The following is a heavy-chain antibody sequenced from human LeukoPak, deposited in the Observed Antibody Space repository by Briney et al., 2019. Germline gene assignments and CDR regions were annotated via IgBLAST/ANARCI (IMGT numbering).Heavy chain of an antibody. V-gene: IGHV4-39*01. D-gene: IGHD3-22*01. CDR1: GGSISSSSYY. J-gene: IGHJ4*02. CDR2: IYYSGST. Sequence: RASETLSLTCTVSGGSISSSSYYWGWIRQPPGKGLEWIGSIYYSGSTYYNPSLKSRVTISVDTSKNQFSLKLSSVTAADTAVYYCAGTYYYDSSGYFAIDYWGQGTLVTVSS. CDR3: AGTYYYDSSGYFAIDY.